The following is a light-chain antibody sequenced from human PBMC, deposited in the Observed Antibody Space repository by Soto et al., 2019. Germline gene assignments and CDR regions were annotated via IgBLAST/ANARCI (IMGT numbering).Light chain of an antibody. CDR2: EVS. CDR3: SSYTSSSTPYV. CDR1: SSDVGGYNY. J-gene: IGLJ1*01. V-gene: IGLV2-14*01. Sequence: QSALTQPASVSGSPGQSITISCTGTSSDVGGYNYVSWYQQHPGKAPKRMIYEVSNGPSGVSNRFSGSKSVNTASLTISALQAEAEADYYGSSYTSSSTPYVFGTGTKLTVL.